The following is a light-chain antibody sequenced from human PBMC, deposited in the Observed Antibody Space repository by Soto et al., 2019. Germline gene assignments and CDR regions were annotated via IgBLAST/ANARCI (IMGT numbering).Light chain of an antibody. V-gene: IGKV4-1*01. CDR1: QSVLYSSNNKNY. CDR3: QHYESTPPT. Sequence: DIVMTQSPDSLAVSLGERATINCKSSQSVLYSSNNKNYLAWYQQRPGQPPKLLIYWASTRESGVPDRFSGSGSGTDFTLTTTSLQAEDVAVYYCQHYESTPPTFGHGTKLEIK. CDR2: WAS. J-gene: IGKJ2*01.